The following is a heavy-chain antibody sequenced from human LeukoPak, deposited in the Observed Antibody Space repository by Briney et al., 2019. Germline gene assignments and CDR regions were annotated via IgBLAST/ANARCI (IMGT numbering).Heavy chain of an antibody. CDR2: LSKSGSDI. J-gene: IGHJ5*01. CDR3: ARGHWGLDS. D-gene: IGHD7-27*01. V-gene: IGHV3-11*01. Sequence: PGGSLRLSCTASGFTFSDHYMTWIRQAPGKGLECVSYLSKSGSDIFYADSVKGRFSISRDNAKNSLYLQMNSMRAEDTAVYYCARGHWGLDSWGQGTLVTVSS. CDR1: GFTFSDHY.